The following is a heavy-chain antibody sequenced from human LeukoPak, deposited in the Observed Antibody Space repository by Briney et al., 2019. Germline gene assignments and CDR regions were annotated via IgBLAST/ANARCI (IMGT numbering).Heavy chain of an antibody. CDR3: AKAFALSYYYMDV. D-gene: IGHD2/OR15-2a*01. CDR1: GFTFSSYG. J-gene: IGHJ6*03. V-gene: IGHV3-30*18. CDR2: ISYDGSNK. Sequence: GGTLRLSCAASGFTFSSYGMSWVRQAPGKGLEWVAVISYDGSNKYYADSVKGRFTISRDNSKNTLYLQMNSLRAEDTAVYYCAKAFALSYYYMDVWGKGTTVTVSS.